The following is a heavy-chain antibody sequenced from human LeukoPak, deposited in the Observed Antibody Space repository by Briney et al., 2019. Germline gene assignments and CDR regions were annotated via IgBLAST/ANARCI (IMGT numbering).Heavy chain of an antibody. CDR1: GGSISSSY. CDR3: ARGGRMTSVTTA. CDR2: INQSGST. Sequence: PSETLSLTCTVSGGSISSSYWSWIRQPPGKGLEWIGEINQSGSTNYNPSLKSRVTISVDTSKNQFSLKLGSVTAADTAVYYCARGGRMTSVTTAWGQGTLVTVSS. J-gene: IGHJ4*02. V-gene: IGHV4-34*01. D-gene: IGHD4-17*01.